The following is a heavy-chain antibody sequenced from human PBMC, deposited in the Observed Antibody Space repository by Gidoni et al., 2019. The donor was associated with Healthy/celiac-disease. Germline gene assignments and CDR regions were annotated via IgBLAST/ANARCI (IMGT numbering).Heavy chain of an antibody. V-gene: IGHV3-30*04. CDR2: ISYDGSNK. CDR3: ARELGPFDY. CDR1: GFTFSRYA. J-gene: IGHJ4*02. Sequence: QVQLVQSGGGVVQPGRSLRLSCAASGFTFSRYAMHWVRQATGKGLEWGAVISYDGSNKYYADSVKGRFTISRDNSKNTLYLQMNSLRAEDTAVYYCARELGPFDYWGQGTLVTVSS.